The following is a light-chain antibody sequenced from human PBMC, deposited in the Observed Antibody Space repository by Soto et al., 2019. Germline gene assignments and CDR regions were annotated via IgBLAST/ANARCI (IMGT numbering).Light chain of an antibody. CDR1: QSVSSSY. V-gene: IGKV3-20*01. Sequence: EIVLTQSPGTLSLSPGERATLSCRASQSVSSSYLAWYQQKPGQAPRLLIHGASSRATGIPDRFSGSGYGTDFSLTISRLEPEDFAVYYCQQYGNSRPWTFGQGTKVDIK. J-gene: IGKJ1*01. CDR3: QQYGNSRPWT. CDR2: GAS.